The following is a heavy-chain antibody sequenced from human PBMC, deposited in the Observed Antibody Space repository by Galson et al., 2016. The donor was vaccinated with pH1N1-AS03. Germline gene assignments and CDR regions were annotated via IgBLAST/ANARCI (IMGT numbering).Heavy chain of an antibody. CDR1: GGSIGSYY. Sequence: SETLSLTCTVSGGSIGSYYWTWIRQPPGKGLEWNGYIYYSGSTNHNPSLKSRVTISVDMSTNQFSLKLRSVTAADKAVYYCARGYGGKGSYYYYGMDVWGQGTTVTVSS. CDR2: IYYSGST. V-gene: IGHV4-59*01. CDR3: ARGYGGKGSYYYYGMDV. J-gene: IGHJ6*02. D-gene: IGHD4-23*01.